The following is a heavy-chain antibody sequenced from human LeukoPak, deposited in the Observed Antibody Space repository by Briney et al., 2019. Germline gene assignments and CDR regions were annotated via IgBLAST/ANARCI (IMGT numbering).Heavy chain of an antibody. CDR3: ARDGNDVMDY. D-gene: IGHD1-1*01. CDR1: GYTFTNYG. V-gene: IGHV1-18*01. CDR2: ISGHNDNA. J-gene: IGHJ4*02. Sequence: GASVKVSCKASGYTFTNYGTSWVRQAPGQGPEWVGWISGHNDNAHYAQKLQGRVTMTRETSTSTVYMELRSLSSDDTAIYYCARDGNDVMDYWGQGTLVTVSS.